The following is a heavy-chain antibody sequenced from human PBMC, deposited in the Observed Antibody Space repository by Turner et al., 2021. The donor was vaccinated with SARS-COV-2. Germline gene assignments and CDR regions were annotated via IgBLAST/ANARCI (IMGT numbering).Heavy chain of an antibody. CDR3: ATRMNTLHQ. CDR1: GFAVSNNY. Sequence: EVHLVESWGGLVQPGGSLRLSCSASGFAVSNNYMSWVRQAAGKGLEWVSLIYSGGSTYYADSVTGRYTMSRDNSKNTLYLQMNSLRAEDTAVYYCATRMNTLHQWGQGTLVTVSS. CDR2: IYSGGST. J-gene: IGHJ4*02. V-gene: IGHV3-66*01.